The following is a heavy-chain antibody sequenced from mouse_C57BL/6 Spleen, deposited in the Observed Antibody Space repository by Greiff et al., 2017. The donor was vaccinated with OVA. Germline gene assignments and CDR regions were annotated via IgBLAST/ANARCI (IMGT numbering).Heavy chain of an antibody. Sequence: VQLQQSGAELVQPGASVTLSCKASGYAFRSYWMNWVKQRTGTGLEWIGQISPGDGATNYTGKFKGKATLTAYKSSSTAYMQLSSLASEDSAVYFCARRHYGSSSFDYWGQGTTLTVSS. J-gene: IGHJ2*01. CDR3: ARRHYGSSSFDY. D-gene: IGHD1-1*01. CDR2: ISPGDGAT. V-gene: IGHV1-80*01. CDR1: GYAFRSYW.